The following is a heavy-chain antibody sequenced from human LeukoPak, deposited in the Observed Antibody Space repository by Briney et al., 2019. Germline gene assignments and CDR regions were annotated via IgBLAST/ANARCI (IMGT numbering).Heavy chain of an antibody. D-gene: IGHD5-18*01. CDR1: GYSFTSYW. Sequence: GESLKISCKGSGYSFTSYWIGWVRQMPGKGLEWMGTIYPGDSDTRYSPSFQGQVTISADKSISTAYLQWSSLKASDTAMYYCARAGKPGYSYGSLWSYYYYMDVWGKGTTVTVSS. V-gene: IGHV5-51*01. J-gene: IGHJ6*03. CDR3: ARAGKPGYSYGSLWSYYYYMDV. CDR2: IYPGDSDT.